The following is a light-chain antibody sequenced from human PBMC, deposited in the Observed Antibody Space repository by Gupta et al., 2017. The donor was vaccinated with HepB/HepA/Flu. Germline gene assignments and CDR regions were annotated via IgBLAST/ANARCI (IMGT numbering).Light chain of an antibody. Sequence: DIQLTQSPSFLSASVGDRVTITCRASQGISSYLAWYQQEAGKAPKLLIYDASTLQSGVPSRFSGSGSGTEFTLTISSLQPEDFATYYCQQGNSYPITFGHGTKVDIK. CDR3: QQGNSYPIT. V-gene: IGKV1-9*01. J-gene: IGKJ3*01. CDR2: DAS. CDR1: QGISSY.